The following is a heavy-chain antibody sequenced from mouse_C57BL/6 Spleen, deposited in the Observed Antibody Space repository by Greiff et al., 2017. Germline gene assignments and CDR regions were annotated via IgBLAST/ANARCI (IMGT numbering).Heavy chain of an antibody. D-gene: IGHD1-1*01. V-gene: IGHV5-17*01. CDR1: GFTFSDYG. CDR3: ARGYYGSSPYAMDY. J-gene: IGHJ4*01. CDR2: ISSGSSTI. Sequence: EVQLVESGGGLVKPGGSLKLSCAASGFTFSDYGLHWVRPAPEKGLEWVAYISSGSSTIYYADTVKGPFTISTDNAKNTLFLHMASLRSEDTAMYDCARGYYGSSPYAMDYWGQGTSVTVSS.